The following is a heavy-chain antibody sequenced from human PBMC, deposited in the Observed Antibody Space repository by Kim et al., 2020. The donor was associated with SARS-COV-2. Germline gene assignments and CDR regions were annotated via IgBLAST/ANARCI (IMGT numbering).Heavy chain of an antibody. CDR3: ARSYSGSSLSWFDP. Sequence: SETLSLTCTVSGGSIINSSYCWGWIRQPPGKGLEWIGSIYYSGSTHYNPSLKSRVTISVDTSKNQFSLKLSSVTAADTAIYYCARSYSGSSLSWFDPWGQGTLVTVSS. CDR2: IYYSGST. J-gene: IGHJ5*02. D-gene: IGHD1-26*01. V-gene: IGHV4-39*01. CDR1: GGSIINSSYC.